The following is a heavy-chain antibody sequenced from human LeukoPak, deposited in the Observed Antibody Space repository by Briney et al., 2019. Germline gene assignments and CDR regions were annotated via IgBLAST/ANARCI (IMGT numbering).Heavy chain of an antibody. Sequence: HPGGSLRLSCAASGFTFSSYAMSWVRQAPGKGLEWVANIKEDGSEKYYVDSVKGRFTISRDNAKNSLYLQMNSLRVEDTAVYYCARDAFDTRSLDYWGQGTLVTVSS. CDR3: ARDAFDTRSLDY. D-gene: IGHD3-22*01. CDR2: IKEDGSEK. J-gene: IGHJ4*02. CDR1: GFTFSSYA. V-gene: IGHV3-7*01.